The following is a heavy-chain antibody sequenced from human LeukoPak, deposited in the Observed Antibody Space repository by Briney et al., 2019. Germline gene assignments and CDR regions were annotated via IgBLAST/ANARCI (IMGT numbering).Heavy chain of an antibody. CDR1: GYRFTNYW. V-gene: IGHV5-51*01. D-gene: IGHD6-19*01. Sequence: GESLKISCQGSGYRFTNYWIGWVRQMPGKGPEWMAIIYPGDSDTRYSPSFQGRVTISADKYISTAYLQWSSLKASDTAMYYCAAGWYGGPYDYWGQGILVTVSS. CDR2: IYPGDSDT. CDR3: AAGWYGGPYDY. J-gene: IGHJ4*02.